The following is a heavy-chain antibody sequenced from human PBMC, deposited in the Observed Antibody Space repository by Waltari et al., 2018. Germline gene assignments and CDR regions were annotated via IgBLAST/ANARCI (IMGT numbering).Heavy chain of an antibody. J-gene: IGHJ5*02. V-gene: IGHV4-31*03. CDR1: GGSISSGGYY. Sequence: QVQLQESGPGLVKPSQTLSLTCTVSGGSISSGGYYWSWIRQHPGKGLEWIGYIDYSGITYYNPSLKSRVTISVDTSKNQFSLKLSSVTAADTAVYYCASCYYDSSGYGWFDPWGQGTLVTVSS. D-gene: IGHD3-22*01. CDR2: IDYSGIT. CDR3: ASCYYDSSGYGWFDP.